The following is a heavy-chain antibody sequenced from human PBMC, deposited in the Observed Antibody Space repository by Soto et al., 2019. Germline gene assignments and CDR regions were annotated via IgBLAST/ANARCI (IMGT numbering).Heavy chain of an antibody. D-gene: IGHD3-22*01. CDR2: IWYDGSNK. CDR3: ARARGVSSGYYYFDY. J-gene: IGHJ4*02. Sequence: QVQLVESGGGVVQPGRSLRLSCAASGFTFSSYGMHWARQAPGKGLEWVAVIWYDGSNKYYADSVKGRFTISRDNSKNTLYLQMNSLRAEDTAVYYCARARGVSSGYYYFDYWGQGTLVTVSS. CDR1: GFTFSSYG. V-gene: IGHV3-33*01.